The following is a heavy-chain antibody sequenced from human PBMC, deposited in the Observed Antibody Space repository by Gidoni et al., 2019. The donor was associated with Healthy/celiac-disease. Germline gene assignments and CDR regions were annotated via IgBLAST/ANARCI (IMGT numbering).Heavy chain of an antibody. V-gene: IGHV4-34*01. CDR3: ASGVGINWGWSRVYYYYYMDV. J-gene: IGHJ6*03. CDR1: GGSFSGYY. CDR2: INHSGST. D-gene: IGHD7-27*01. Sequence: QVQLQQWGAGLLKPAETLSLTCAVYGGSFSGYYWSWIRQPPGKGLEWIGEINHSGSTNYNPSLMSRVTISVATSKNQFSLKLISVTAADTAVYYCASGVGINWGWSRVYYYYYMDVWGKGTTVTVSS.